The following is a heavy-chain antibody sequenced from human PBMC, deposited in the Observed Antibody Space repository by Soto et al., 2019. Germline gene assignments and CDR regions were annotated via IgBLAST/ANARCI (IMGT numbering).Heavy chain of an antibody. CDR3: ARVLRGVVNWFDP. D-gene: IGHD3-10*01. CDR1: GDTFTNFG. CDR2: IATYNSNR. J-gene: IGHJ5*02. Sequence: HLVQSGPEVKKPGASITVSCKTSGDTFTNFGLSWVRQAPGQGLEWMGWIATYNSNRNDAQKFQGRLTLPTDTSTSTAYMELKSLGYDATAVYYCARVLRGVVNWFDPWGQGTLVTVSS. V-gene: IGHV1-18*01.